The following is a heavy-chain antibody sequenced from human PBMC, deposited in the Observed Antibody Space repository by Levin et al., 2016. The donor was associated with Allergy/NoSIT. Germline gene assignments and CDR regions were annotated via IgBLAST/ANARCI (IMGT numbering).Heavy chain of an antibody. CDR2: IKSKTDGGTT. CDR3: AKDWRRIFDY. Sequence: VRQAPGKGLEWVGRIKSKTDGGTTDYAAPVKGRFTISRDDSKNTLYLQMNSLRAEDTAVYYCAKDWRRIFDYWGQGTLVTVSS. D-gene: IGHD2/OR15-2a*01. V-gene: IGHV3-15*01. J-gene: IGHJ4*02.